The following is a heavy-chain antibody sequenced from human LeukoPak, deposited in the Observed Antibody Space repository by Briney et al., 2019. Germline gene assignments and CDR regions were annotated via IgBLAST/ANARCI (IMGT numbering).Heavy chain of an antibody. CDR1: EFTFGDYA. CDR2: IQAKAYGGAT. J-gene: IGHJ4*02. V-gene: IGHV3-49*04. D-gene: IGHD2-2*01. CDR3: TRAPHPRCSSSGCYLDY. Sequence: LTGGSLRLSCSTSEFTFGDYAMSWVRQAPGKGLEWVGFIQAKAYGGATKYAASVNGRFSISRDDSQSIANLQMNDLKTEDTAVYYCTRAPHPRCSSSGCYLDYWGQGTLVTVSS.